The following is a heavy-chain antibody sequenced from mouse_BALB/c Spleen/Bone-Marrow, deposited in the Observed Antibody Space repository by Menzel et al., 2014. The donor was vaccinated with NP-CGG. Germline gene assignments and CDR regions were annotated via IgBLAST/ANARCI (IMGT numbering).Heavy chain of an antibody. V-gene: IGHV5-6-5*01. J-gene: IGHJ4*01. CDR3: ARYDYDGAYAMDY. D-gene: IGHD2-4*01. CDR1: GFTFSSYA. CDR2: ISSGGST. Sequence: EVMLVESRGGLVKPGGSLKLSCAASGFTFSSYAMSWVRQTPEKRLEWVASISSGGSTYYPDSVKGRFTISRDNARNILYLQMSSLRSEDTAMYYCARYDYDGAYAMDYWGQGTSVTVSS.